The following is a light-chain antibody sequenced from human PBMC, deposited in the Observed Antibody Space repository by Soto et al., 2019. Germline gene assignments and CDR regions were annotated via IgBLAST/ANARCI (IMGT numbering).Light chain of an antibody. V-gene: IGLV1-44*01. CDR3: SAWDDSIYGPV. CDR1: SSDIGTNP. CDR2: RDN. J-gene: IGLJ2*01. Sequence: QSVLTQPPSASGTPGQRVAISCSGGSSDIGTNPVNWYLHLPGAAPKLLIYRDNQRPSGVPDRFSGSKSGTSASLTISGLQSEVAADYFCSAWDDSIYGPVFGGGTKVTVL.